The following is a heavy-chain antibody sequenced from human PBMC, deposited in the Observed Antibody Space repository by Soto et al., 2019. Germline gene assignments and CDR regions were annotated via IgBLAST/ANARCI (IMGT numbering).Heavy chain of an antibody. D-gene: IGHD1-26*01. CDR2: TRNKANSYTT. V-gene: IGHV3-72*01. Sequence: PGGSLRLSCAASGFTFSDHYMDWVRQAPGKGLEWVGRTRNKANSYTTEYAASVKGRFTISRDDSKNSLYLQMNSLKTEDTAVYYCARGSSGSYRTWTDYRGQGTLVTISS. CDR3: ARGSSGSYRTWTDY. CDR1: GFTFSDHY. J-gene: IGHJ4*02.